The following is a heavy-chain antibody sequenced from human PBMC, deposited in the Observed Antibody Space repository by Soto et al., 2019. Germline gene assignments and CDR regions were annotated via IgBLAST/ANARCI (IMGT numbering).Heavy chain of an antibody. CDR3: ASDYGDGRRDY. CDR2: IIPILGIA. CDR1: GGTFSSYT. Sequence: QVQLVQSGAEVKKPGSSVKVSCKASGGTFSSYTISWVRQAPGQGLEWMGRIIPILGIANYAQKFQGRVTITADKSTSTAYMELSSLRSEDAAVYYCASDYGDGRRDYWGQGTLVTVSS. J-gene: IGHJ4*02. D-gene: IGHD4-17*01. V-gene: IGHV1-69*02.